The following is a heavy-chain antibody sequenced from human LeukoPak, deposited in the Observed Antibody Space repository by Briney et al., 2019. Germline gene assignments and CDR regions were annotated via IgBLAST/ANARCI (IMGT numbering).Heavy chain of an antibody. V-gene: IGHV3-43D*03. CDR3: AKDRGYSYGSLYFDY. CDR1: GFTFDDYA. Sequence: GGSLRLSCAASGFTFDDYAMHWVRQGPGKGLEWVSLISWDGVDTYYADSVKGRFTISRDNSKNSLFLQMNSLRGEDTALYYCAKDRGYSYGSLYFDYWGQGTLVTVSS. J-gene: IGHJ4*02. CDR2: ISWDGVDT. D-gene: IGHD5-18*01.